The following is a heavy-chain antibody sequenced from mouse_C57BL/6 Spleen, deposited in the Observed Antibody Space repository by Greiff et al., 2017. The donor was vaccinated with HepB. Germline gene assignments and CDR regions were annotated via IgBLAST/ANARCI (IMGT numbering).Heavy chain of an antibody. CDR1: GYTFTDYY. CDR2: INPNNGGT. CDR3: ARSELGRDY. Sequence: VQLQQSGPELVKPGASVKISCKASGYTFTDYYMNWVKQSHGKSLEWIGDINPNNGGTSYNQKFKGKATLTVDKSSSTAYMELRSLTSEDSAVYYCARSELGRDYWGQGTTLTVSS. J-gene: IGHJ2*01. V-gene: IGHV1-26*01. D-gene: IGHD4-1*01.